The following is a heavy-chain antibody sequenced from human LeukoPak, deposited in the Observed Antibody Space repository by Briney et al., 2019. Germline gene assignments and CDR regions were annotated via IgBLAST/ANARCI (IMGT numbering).Heavy chain of an antibody. CDR3: ATYRGSYGDSRFDY. CDR1: GFTFSSYS. CDR2: ISSSSSYI. Sequence: PGGSLRLSCAASGFTFSSYSMNWVRQAPGKGLEWVSSISSSSSYIYYADSVKGRFTISRDNPKNSLYLQMNSLTAEDTAVYYCATYRGSYGDSRFDYWGQGTLVTVSS. J-gene: IGHJ4*02. D-gene: IGHD4-17*01. V-gene: IGHV3-21*01.